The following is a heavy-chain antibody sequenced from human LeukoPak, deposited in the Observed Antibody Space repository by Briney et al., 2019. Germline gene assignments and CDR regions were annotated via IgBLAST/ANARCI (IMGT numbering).Heavy chain of an antibody. CDR1: GYTFTNYD. J-gene: IGHJ4*02. V-gene: IGHV1-8*01. CDR3: ARGFAGYDTSDYAFSYY. CDR2: MNPNSGDT. D-gene: IGHD3-22*01. Sequence: ASVKVSCKASGYTFTNYDLTWVRKATGQGLEWMGWMNPNSGDTGYAQKFQGRLTMTRDTSISTAYMELSSLRSEDTAVYYCARGFAGYDTSDYAFSYYWGQGTLVTVSS.